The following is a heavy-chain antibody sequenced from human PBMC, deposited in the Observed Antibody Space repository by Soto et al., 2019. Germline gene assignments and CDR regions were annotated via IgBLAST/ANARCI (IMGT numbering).Heavy chain of an antibody. CDR3: VREDCRGTSCYIDY. CDR1: GFTFSSYW. V-gene: IGHV3-74*01. CDR2: INSDGIST. J-gene: IGHJ4*02. Sequence: GGSLRLSCLASGFTFSSYWMHWVRQAPGKGLVWVSRINSDGISTYADSVKGRFPISRDNAKNTLYLQMNSLRAEDTAVYYCVREDCRGTSCYIDYWGQGTLVTVSS. D-gene: IGHD2-2*02.